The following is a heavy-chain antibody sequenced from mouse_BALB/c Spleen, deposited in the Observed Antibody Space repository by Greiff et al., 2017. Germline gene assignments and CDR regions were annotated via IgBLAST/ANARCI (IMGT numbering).Heavy chain of an antibody. CDR3: NACYRYDYYFDY. D-gene: IGHD2-14*01. V-gene: IGHV14-4*02. J-gene: IGHJ2*01. CDR1: GFNIKDYY. CDR2: IDPENGDT. Sequence: EVKLMESGAELVRSGASVKLSCTASGFNIKDYYMHWVKQRPEQGLEWIGWIDPENGDTEYAPKFQGKATMTADTSSNTAYLQLSSLTSEDTAVYYYNACYRYDYYFDYWGQGTTLTVSS.